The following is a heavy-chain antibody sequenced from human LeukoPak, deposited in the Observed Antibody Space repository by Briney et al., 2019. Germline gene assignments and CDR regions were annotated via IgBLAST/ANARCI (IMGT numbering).Heavy chain of an antibody. CDR3: VKDLVRGVTGYYYYYGMDV. V-gene: IGHV3-64D*06. CDR1: GFTFSSYA. J-gene: IGHJ6*02. CDR2: ISSNGGST. Sequence: GGSLRLSCSASGFTFSSYAMHWVRQAPGKGLEYVSAISSNGGSTYYADSVKGRFTISRDNSKNTLYLQMSSLRAEDTAVYYCVKDLVRGVTGYYYYYGMDVWGQGTTVTVSS. D-gene: IGHD3-10*01.